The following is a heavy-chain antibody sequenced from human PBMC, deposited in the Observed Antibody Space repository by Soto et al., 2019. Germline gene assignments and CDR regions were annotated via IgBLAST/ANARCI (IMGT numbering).Heavy chain of an antibody. Sequence: LSLTCTVSGGSLSSSIYYWGWIRQPPGKGLEWIGNIYYSESTYYNPSLKSRVTISVDTSKNQFSLKLSSVTAADTAVYYCARTRVVATIIDNCYYCMDVWGQGTTVTVPS. CDR1: GGSLSSSIYY. CDR2: IYYSEST. CDR3: ARTRVVATIIDNCYYCMDV. D-gene: IGHD5-12*01. V-gene: IGHV4-39*01. J-gene: IGHJ6*02.